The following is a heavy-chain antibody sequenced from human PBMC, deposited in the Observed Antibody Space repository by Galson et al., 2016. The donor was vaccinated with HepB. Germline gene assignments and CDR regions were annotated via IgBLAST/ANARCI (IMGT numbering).Heavy chain of an antibody. Sequence: TLSLTCTVSGGSISSGDYYWSWIRQHPGKGLEWIGYIYNSGSTYYNPSLKSRITISIDMSKNQFSLKLNSVTAADPAVYYCARGPPVAARTYYYGMDVWGQGTTVTVSS. J-gene: IGHJ6*02. CDR1: GGSISSGDYY. D-gene: IGHD2-15*01. CDR2: IYNSGST. V-gene: IGHV4-31*03. CDR3: ARGPPVAARTYYYGMDV.